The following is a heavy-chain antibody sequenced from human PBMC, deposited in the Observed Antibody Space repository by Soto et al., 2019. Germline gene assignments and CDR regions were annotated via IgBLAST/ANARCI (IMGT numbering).Heavy chain of an antibody. CDR1: GFTFSSYA. D-gene: IGHD1-7*01. V-gene: IGHV3-23*01. J-gene: IGHJ6*02. CDR2: ISSVGGIT. CDR3: AKVGREITGTRYHYAMDV. Sequence: GGSLRLSCAASGFTFSSYAMSWVRQAPGKGLEWVSTISSVGGITYHADSVKGRFTISRDNSKNTLHLQMDSLRVEDTAVYYCAKVGREITGTRYHYAMDVWGQGTTVTVSS.